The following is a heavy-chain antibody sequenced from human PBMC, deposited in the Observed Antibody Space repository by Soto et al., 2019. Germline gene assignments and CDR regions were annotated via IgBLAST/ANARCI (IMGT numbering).Heavy chain of an antibody. J-gene: IGHJ4*02. Sequence: EVQLLESGGGLVQPGGSLRLSCAASGFTFSSYAMSWVRQAPGKGLEWVSAISGSGGSTYYADSVKGRFTISRHNTKNTVHLQMNRLRAEDTAVYYCAKGVYYCSSTSCLEDPDDHFDYWGQGTLVTVSS. CDR2: ISGSGGST. CDR3: AKGVYYCSSTSCLEDPDDHFDY. V-gene: IGHV3-23*01. D-gene: IGHD2-2*01. CDR1: GFTFSSYA.